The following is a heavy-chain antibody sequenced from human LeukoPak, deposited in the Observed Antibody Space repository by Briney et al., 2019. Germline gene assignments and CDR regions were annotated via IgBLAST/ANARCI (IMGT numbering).Heavy chain of an antibody. CDR3: ARDRLWPYDSSGYPHYYFDY. Sequence: SETLSLTCTVSGGSISSGAYYWSWIRQHPGKGLEWIGYMYYSGSTYYNPSLKSRVTISVDTSKNQFSLKLSSVTAADTAVYYCARDRLWPYDSSGYPHYYFDYWGQGTLVTVSS. D-gene: IGHD3-22*01. CDR2: MYYSGST. V-gene: IGHV4-31*03. J-gene: IGHJ4*02. CDR1: GGSISSGAYY.